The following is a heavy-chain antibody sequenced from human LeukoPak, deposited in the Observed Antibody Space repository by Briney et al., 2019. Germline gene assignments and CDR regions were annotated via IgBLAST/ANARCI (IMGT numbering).Heavy chain of an antibody. Sequence: GGSLRLSCAASGFTFSIDWMSWDRQAPGKGLEWVANIKQDGSEKYYVDSVKGRFTISRDNAKNSLYLQMNSLRAEDTAVYYCARESYSSSSAAFDIWGQGTMVTVSS. J-gene: IGHJ3*02. CDR2: IKQDGSEK. CDR1: GFTFSIDW. V-gene: IGHV3-7*01. D-gene: IGHD6-6*01. CDR3: ARESYSSSSAAFDI.